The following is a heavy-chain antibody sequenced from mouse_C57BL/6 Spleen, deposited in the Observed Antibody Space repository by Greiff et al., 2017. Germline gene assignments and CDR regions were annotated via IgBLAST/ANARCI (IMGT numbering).Heavy chain of an antibody. CDR1: GYTFTDYY. Sequence: EVQLQQSGPELVKPGASVKISCKASGYTFTDYYMNWVKQSHGKSLEWIGDINPNNGGTSYNQKFKGKATLTVDKSSSTAYMELRSLTSEDSAVYYCAREGVTTVVAPYGYFDVWGTGTTVTVSS. D-gene: IGHD1-1*01. CDR3: AREGVTTVVAPYGYFDV. V-gene: IGHV1-26*01. J-gene: IGHJ1*03. CDR2: INPNNGGT.